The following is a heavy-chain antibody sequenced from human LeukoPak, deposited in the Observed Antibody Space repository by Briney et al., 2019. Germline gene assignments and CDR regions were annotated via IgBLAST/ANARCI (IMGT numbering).Heavy chain of an antibody. CDR3: DGEFSGRIW. J-gene: IGHJ4*02. V-gene: IGHV3-23*01. Sequence: GGSLRLSCTVSGFTVSSNSMSWVRQAPGKGLEWVSAISGSGGSTYYADSVKGRFTISRDNSKNTLYLQMNSLRAEDTAVYYCDGEFSGRIWWGQGTLVTVSS. CDR1: GFTVSSNS. D-gene: IGHD3-16*02. CDR2: ISGSGGST.